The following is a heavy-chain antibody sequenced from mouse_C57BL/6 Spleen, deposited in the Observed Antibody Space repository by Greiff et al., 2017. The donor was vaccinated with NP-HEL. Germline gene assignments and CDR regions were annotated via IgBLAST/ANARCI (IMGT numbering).Heavy chain of an antibody. CDR1: GYAFSSSW. CDR2: IYPGDGDT. J-gene: IGHJ3*01. D-gene: IGHD2-12*01. CDR3: ARSNLYSPWFAY. V-gene: IGHV1-82*01. Sequence: QVQLKQSGPELVKPGASVKISCKASGYAFSSSWMNWVKQRPGKGLEWIGRIYPGDGDTNYNGKFKGKATLTADKSSSTAYMQLSSLTSEDSAVYFCARSNLYSPWFAYWGQGTLVTVSA.